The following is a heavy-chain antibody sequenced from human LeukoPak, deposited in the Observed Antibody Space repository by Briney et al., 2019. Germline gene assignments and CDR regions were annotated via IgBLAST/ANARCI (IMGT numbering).Heavy chain of an antibody. V-gene: IGHV4-59*01. CDR2: IYYNGVT. Sequence: SGTLSLTCSVSGGSISSFYWSWIRQPPGKGLEWIGYIYYNGVTNYSPSLKSRVTISVDTSKNQFSLKLSSVTAADTAVYYCARGGYYYDSSGYYTPHLYFDLWGRGTLVTVSS. CDR1: GGSISSFY. CDR3: ARGGYYYDSSGYYTPHLYFDL. D-gene: IGHD3-22*01. J-gene: IGHJ2*01.